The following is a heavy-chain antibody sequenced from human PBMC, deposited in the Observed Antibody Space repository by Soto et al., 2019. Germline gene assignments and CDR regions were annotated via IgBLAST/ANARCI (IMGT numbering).Heavy chain of an antibody. D-gene: IGHD5-18*01. CDR1: GYTFTSYA. V-gene: IGHV1-3*01. Sequence: GASVKVSCKASGYTFTSYAMHWVRQAPGQRLEWMGWINAGNGNTKYSQKFQGRVTITRDTSASTAYMELSSLRSEDTAVYYCARDFVDTAMVPYGMDVWGQGTTVTVSS. CDR3: ARDFVDTAMVPYGMDV. J-gene: IGHJ6*02. CDR2: INAGNGNT.